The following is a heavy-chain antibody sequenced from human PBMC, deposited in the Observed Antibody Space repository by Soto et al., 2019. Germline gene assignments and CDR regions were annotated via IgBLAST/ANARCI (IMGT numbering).Heavy chain of an antibody. CDR2: IYYSGST. J-gene: IGHJ4*02. D-gene: IGHD3-10*01. Sequence: SEPLLVTWTVSGGSFCSSSYYWGWIRQPPGKGLEWIGSIYYSGSTYYNPSLKSRVTMSVDPSKNQFSLKLISVTAADTAVYYCARHWITMVRGVCHFDYWGQGTLVTVSS. CDR3: ARHWITMVRGVCHFDY. CDR1: GGSFCSSSYY. V-gene: IGHV4-39*01.